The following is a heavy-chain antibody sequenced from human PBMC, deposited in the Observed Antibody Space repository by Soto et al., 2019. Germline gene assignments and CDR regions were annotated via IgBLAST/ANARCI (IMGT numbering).Heavy chain of an antibody. J-gene: IGHJ6*03. Sequence: EVQLVESGGGLVQPGGSLRLSCAASGFTVSSNYMSWVRQAPGKGLEWVSVIYSGGSTYYADYVKGRFTISRHNTKNTTYLQMNSLKAEDTAVYYCARDRRISDDYSNYAGAYYYYCMDVWGKGTTVTVSS. D-gene: IGHD4-4*01. CDR2: IYSGGST. CDR3: ARDRRISDDYSNYAGAYYYYCMDV. CDR1: GFTVSSNY. V-gene: IGHV3-53*04.